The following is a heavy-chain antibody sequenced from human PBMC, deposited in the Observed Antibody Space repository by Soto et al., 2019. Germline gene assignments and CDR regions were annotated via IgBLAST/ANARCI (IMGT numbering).Heavy chain of an antibody. CDR1: GGSVSSGSYY. J-gene: IGHJ4*02. D-gene: IGHD3-22*01. CDR2: IYYSGST. Sequence: XTLSLTCTVSGGSVSSGSYYWSWIRQPPGKGLEWIGYIYYSGSTNYNPSLKSRVTISVDTSKNQFSLKLSSVNASETAVYYCARDSPRNYDSSGPYDYWGQGTLVTVSS. V-gene: IGHV4-61*01. CDR3: ARDSPRNYDSSGPYDY.